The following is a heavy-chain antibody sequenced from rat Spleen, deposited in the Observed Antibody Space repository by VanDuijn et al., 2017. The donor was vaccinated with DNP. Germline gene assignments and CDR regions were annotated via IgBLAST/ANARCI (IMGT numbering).Heavy chain of an antibody. CDR3: ARSVRATSYYAMDA. CDR2: ITYSGGN. J-gene: IGHJ4*01. Sequence: EVQLQESGPGLVKSSQSLSLTCSVTGYSISSNYWGWIRKFPGNKMEWIGHITYSGGNNYNPSIKSRLSVTRYTSKNQFFLQVTTVTIEDTATYYCARSVRATSYYAMDAWGQGTSVTVSS. CDR1: GYSISSNY. D-gene: IGHD1-3*01. V-gene: IGHV3-1*01.